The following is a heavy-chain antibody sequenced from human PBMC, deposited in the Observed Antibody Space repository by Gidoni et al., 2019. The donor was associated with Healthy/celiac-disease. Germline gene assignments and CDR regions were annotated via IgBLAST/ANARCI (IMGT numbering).Heavy chain of an antibody. CDR3: ARGRYIAAAGTLADY. CDR2: INSDGSST. D-gene: IGHD6-13*01. J-gene: IGHJ4*02. CDR1: GFTLSSYW. V-gene: IGHV3-74*01. Sequence: EVQLVESGGGLVQPGGSLRLSGAASGFTLSSYWMHRVRQAPGKGLVWVARINSDGSSTSYADSVKGRFTISRDNAKNTLYLQMNSLRAEDTAVYYCARGRYIAAAGTLADYWGQGTLVTVSS.